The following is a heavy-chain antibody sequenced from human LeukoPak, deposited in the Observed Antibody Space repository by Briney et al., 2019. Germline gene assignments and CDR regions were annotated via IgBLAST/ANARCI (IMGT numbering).Heavy chain of an antibody. CDR1: GGSISSSSYY. CDR2: IYYSGST. V-gene: IGHV4-39*07. D-gene: IGHD6-13*01. CDR3: ARSLGPSSSWYSNWFDP. Sequence: SETLSLTCTVSGGSISSSSYYWGWIRQPPGKGLEWIGSIYYSGSTYYNPSLKSRVTISVDTSKNQFSLKLSSVTAADPAVYYCARSLGPSSSWYSNWFDPWGQGTLVTVSS. J-gene: IGHJ5*02.